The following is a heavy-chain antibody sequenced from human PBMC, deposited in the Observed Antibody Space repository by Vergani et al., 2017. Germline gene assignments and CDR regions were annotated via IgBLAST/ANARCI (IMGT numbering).Heavy chain of an antibody. CDR2: INPKSGGT. CDR3: ARGWEDSDGGTPPGYFDL. D-gene: IGHD1-26*01. V-gene: IGHV1-2*02. CDR1: GYIFTGHY. Sequence: QVQLVQSGAEVKKPGASVKVSCKASGYIFTGHYMNWVRQAPGQGLEWMGWINPKSGGTNHAQKFQGRVNMTRDKSFSTAYMELSRLRSDDTAIYYCARGWEDSDGGTPPGYFDLWGRGTLVTVSS. J-gene: IGHJ2*01.